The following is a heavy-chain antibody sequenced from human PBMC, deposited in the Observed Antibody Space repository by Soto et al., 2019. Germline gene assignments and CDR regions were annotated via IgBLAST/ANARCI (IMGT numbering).Heavy chain of an antibody. CDR1: GFSLSTSGEG. V-gene: IGHV2-5*02. CDR2: IYWDDDR. J-gene: IGHJ6*02. D-gene: IGHD3-9*01. Sequence: QITLKESGPTLVKPTQTLTLTCTFSGFSLSTSGEGVGWIRQPPGKALECLALIYWDDDRRYSPSLKSRLTITKDTSKNQVVLTMTNMDPVDTATYYCAHIILDNVVTGYWGSYGLDVWGRGTTVTVSS. CDR3: AHIILDNVVTGYWGSYGLDV.